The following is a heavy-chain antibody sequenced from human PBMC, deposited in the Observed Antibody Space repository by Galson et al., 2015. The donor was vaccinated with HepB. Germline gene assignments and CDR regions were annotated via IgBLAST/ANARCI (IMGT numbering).Heavy chain of an antibody. V-gene: IGHV6-1*01. J-gene: IGHJ4*02. D-gene: IGHD3-22*01. CDR3: AREGAVVYYYDSSGLDY. Sequence: CAISGDSVSSNSAAWNWIRQSPSRGLEWQGRTCYRSKWYNDYAVSVKSRITINPDTSKNQFSLQLNSVTPEDTAVYYCAREGAVVYYYDSSGLDYWGQGTLVTVSS. CDR1: GDSVSSNSAA. CDR2: TCYRSKWYN.